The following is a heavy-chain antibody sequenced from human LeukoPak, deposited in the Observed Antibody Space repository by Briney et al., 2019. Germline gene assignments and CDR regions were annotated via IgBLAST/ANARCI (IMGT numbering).Heavy chain of an antibody. Sequence: GASVKVSCKASGYTFTGYYMHWVRQAPGQGLEWMGRINPNSGGTNYAQTFQGRVTMTRDTSISTAYMELSRLRSDDTAVYYCAQLITYYYDSSGYYGNAFDIWGQGTMVTVSS. CDR1: GYTFTGYY. D-gene: IGHD3-22*01. J-gene: IGHJ3*02. V-gene: IGHV1-2*06. CDR3: AQLITYYYDSSGYYGNAFDI. CDR2: INPNSGGT.